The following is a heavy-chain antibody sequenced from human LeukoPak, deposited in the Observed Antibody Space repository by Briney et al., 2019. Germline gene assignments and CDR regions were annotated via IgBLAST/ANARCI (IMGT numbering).Heavy chain of an antibody. CDR3: ARGLGQLLYINWFAP. D-gene: IGHD2-2*02. Sequence: SETLSLTCAVYGGSFSGYYWSRIRQPPGKGLEWIGEINHSGSTNYNPSLKSRVTISVDTSKNQFSLKLSSVTAADTAVYYCARGLGQLLYINWFAPWGQGPRVTVSS. CDR2: INHSGST. V-gene: IGHV4-34*01. J-gene: IGHJ5*02. CDR1: GGSFSGYY.